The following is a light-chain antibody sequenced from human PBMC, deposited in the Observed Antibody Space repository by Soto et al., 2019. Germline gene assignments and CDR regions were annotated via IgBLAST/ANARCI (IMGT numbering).Light chain of an antibody. V-gene: IGLV2-23*02. CDR3: CSYAGSSTPLI. J-gene: IGLJ1*01. CDR1: SSDVGSYNL. Sequence: QSVGXEPGTVSGSPGQSITISCTGTSSDVGSYNLVSWYQQHPGKAPKLMIYEVSKRPSGVSNRFSGSKSGNTASLTISGLQAEDEADYYCCSYAGSSTPLIFGTGTKVTVL. CDR2: EVS.